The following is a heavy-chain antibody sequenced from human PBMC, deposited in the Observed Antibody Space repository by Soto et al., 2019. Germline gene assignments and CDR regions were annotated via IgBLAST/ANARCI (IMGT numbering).Heavy chain of an antibody. CDR3: ASGRRRSPNLFNWFDP. CDR1: GGTFSSYA. D-gene: IGHD1-1*01. J-gene: IGHJ5*02. CDR2: IIPIFGTA. Sequence: QVQLVQSGAEVKKPGSSVKVSCKASGGTFSSYAIGWVRQAPGQGLEWMGGIIPIFGTANYAQKFQGRVTITADESTSTAYMELSSLRSEDTAVYYCASGRRRSPNLFNWFDPWGQGTLVTVSS. V-gene: IGHV1-69*01.